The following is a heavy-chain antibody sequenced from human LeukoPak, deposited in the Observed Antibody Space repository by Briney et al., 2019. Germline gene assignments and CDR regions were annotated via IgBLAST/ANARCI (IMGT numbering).Heavy chain of an antibody. D-gene: IGHD3-10*01. CDR3: ARAWRWGSGRNWYFDL. Sequence: SETLSLTCAVSGGSITNSKWWSWVRQPPGKGLEWIGESSDSGSTTYNPSFKSRSKISVDKSNNLLSLQLTSMTAADTAVYYCARAWRWGSGRNWYFDLWGRGTLVTVSS. J-gene: IGHJ2*01. CDR2: SSDSGST. CDR1: GGSITNSKW. V-gene: IGHV4-4*02.